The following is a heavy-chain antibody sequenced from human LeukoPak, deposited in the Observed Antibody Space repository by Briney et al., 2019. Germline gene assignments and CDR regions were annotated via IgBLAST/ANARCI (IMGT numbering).Heavy chain of an antibody. CDR1: GGSISSYY. J-gene: IGHJ3*02. V-gene: IGHV4-4*07. CDR3: ARSSHLHSSGWYAGAFDI. CDR2: IYTSGST. Sequence: SEALSLTCTVSGGSISSYYWSWIRQPAGKGLEWIGRIYTSGSTNYNPSLKSRVTMSVDTSKNQFSLKLSSVTAADTAVYHCARSSHLHSSGWYAGAFDIWGQGTMVTVSS. D-gene: IGHD6-19*01.